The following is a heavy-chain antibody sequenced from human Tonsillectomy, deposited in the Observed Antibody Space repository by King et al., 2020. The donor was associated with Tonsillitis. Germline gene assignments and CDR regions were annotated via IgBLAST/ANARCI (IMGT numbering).Heavy chain of an antibody. V-gene: IGHV3-48*01. J-gene: IGHJ4*02. Sequence: VQLVESGGGLVQPGGSLRLSCAASGFTFSTYRMNWVRQAPGKGLEWISYISSSSTIIYYADSVKGRFTISRDKAKNSLYLQMNSLRAEDTAVYYCARDYYGSGSYVFDYWGQGTLVTVSS. CDR2: ISSSSTII. CDR3: ARDYYGSGSYVFDY. CDR1: GFTFSTYR. D-gene: IGHD3-10*01.